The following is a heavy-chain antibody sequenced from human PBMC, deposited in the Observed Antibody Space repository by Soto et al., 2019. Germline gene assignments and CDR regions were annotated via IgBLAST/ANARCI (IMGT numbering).Heavy chain of an antibody. D-gene: IGHD3-22*01. J-gene: IGHJ4*02. V-gene: IGHV3-23*01. CDR3: AKDRYLDHDSRGYLFDN. Sequence: EVQLLESGGDLIQPGGSLRLSCAASGFTFNIYAMTWVRQAPGKGLEWVSAISRYGDFTYYADSVEGRFTISRDNSKDSLYSQLTSLRAEDTAVYYCAKDRYLDHDSRGYLFDNWGQGTLVTVSS. CDR2: ISRYGDFT. CDR1: GFTFNIYA.